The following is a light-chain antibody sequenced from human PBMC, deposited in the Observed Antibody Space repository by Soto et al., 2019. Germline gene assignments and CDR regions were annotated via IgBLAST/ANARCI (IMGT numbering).Light chain of an antibody. V-gene: IGLV2-11*01. Sequence: QSALTQPRSVSGYPGQSVTISCTGTSSDVGGYNYVSWYQQHPAKAPKLIIYDVTKRPSGVPDRFSGSKSGNTASLTISGLQAEDEADYYCCSYAGSYSYGFGTGTKVTV. CDR2: DVT. CDR1: SSDVGGYNY. J-gene: IGLJ1*01. CDR3: CSYAGSYSYG.